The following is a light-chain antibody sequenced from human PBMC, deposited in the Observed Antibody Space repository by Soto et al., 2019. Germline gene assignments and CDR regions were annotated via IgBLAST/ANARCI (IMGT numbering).Light chain of an antibody. CDR2: SNY. CDR1: SSNIGSHT. J-gene: IGLJ3*02. CDR3: ATWDDSLIGWV. Sequence: QPVLTQPPSASGTPGQRVTISCSGSSSNIGSHTVNWYQQLPRTAPKLLIYSNYRRPSGVPDRFSGSRSGTSASLAISGLQSEDEAHYYCATWDDSLIGWVFGGGTKVTVL. V-gene: IGLV1-44*01.